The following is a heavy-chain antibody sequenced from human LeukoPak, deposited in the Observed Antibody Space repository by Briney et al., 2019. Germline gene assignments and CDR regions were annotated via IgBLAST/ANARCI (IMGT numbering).Heavy chain of an antibody. CDR1: GFTFSSYS. D-gene: IGHD4-17*01. Sequence: GGSLRLSCAASGFTFSSYSMNWVRQAPGKGLEWVSSISTSSSYIYYADAVKGRFTISRDNAKNSLYLQMNSLRAEDTAVYYCAKTTDNYYYYYMDVWGKGTTVTVSS. J-gene: IGHJ6*03. CDR2: ISTSSSYI. V-gene: IGHV3-21*01. CDR3: AKTTDNYYYYYMDV.